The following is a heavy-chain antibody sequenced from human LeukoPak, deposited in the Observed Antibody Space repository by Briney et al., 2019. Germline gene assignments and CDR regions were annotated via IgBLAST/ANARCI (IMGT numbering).Heavy chain of an antibody. CDR1: GFTFSSYS. J-gene: IGHJ4*02. CDR2: ISSSGGST. D-gene: IGHD5-18*01. Sequence: GGSLRLSCAASGFTFSSYSMNWVRQAPGKGLEWVSTISSSGGSTYYAYSVKGRFTISRDNSKNTLYLQMNSLRAEDTAVYYCAKASGGAMVFDYWGQGTLVTVSS. CDR3: AKASGGAMVFDY. V-gene: IGHV3-23*01.